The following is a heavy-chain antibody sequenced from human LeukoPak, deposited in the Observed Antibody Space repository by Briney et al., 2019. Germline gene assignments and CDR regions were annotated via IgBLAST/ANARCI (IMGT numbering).Heavy chain of an antibody. CDR3: VKDRSGTFAFDV. V-gene: IGHV3-66*01. J-gene: IGHJ3*01. D-gene: IGHD3-10*01. CDR2: IYSGGST. CDR1: GFTVSGSY. Sequence: TGGSLRLSCAASGFTVSGSYMSWVRQAPAKGLEWVSVIYSGGSTYYADSVKGRFTISRDNSKNTLYLQMSSLRAEDSAGYYCVKDRSGTFAFDVWGQGTAVTVSS.